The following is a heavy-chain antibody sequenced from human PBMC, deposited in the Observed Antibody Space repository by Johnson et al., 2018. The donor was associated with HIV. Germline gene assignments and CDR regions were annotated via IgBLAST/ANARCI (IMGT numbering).Heavy chain of an antibody. D-gene: IGHD2-8*01. CDR3: ARGSLTDDGFAA. Sequence: VQVVESGGALVQAGGSLRLSCAASGFTFSSHWMHWVRQAPGKGLVRVSRINWNGGSTGYADSLKGRFTISRDNSKNKLSVQMNNLKPEDTAVYYCARGSLTDDGFAAWGQGTLVIVSS. V-gene: IGHV3-74*02. CDR2: INWNGGST. CDR1: GFTFSSHW. J-gene: IGHJ3*01.